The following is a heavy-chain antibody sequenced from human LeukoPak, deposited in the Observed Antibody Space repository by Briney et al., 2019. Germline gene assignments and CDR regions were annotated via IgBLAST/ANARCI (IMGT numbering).Heavy chain of an antibody. CDR3: ARLYTGIYDY. J-gene: IGHJ4*02. Sequence: QPGGSLRLSCAASGFVFSTYWMTWVRQAPGKGLEWVANINLDGTEEHYVDSSLKGRFTISRDNAKNSLYLQMNSLRAEDTAVYYCARLYTGIYDYWGQGTLVTVSS. CDR1: GFVFSTYW. D-gene: IGHD5-18*01. V-gene: IGHV3-7*01. CDR2: INLDGTEE.